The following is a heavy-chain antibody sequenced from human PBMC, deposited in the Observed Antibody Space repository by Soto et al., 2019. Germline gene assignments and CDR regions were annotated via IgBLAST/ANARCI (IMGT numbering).Heavy chain of an antibody. CDR2: ISYDGSNK. D-gene: IGHD5-12*01. Sequence: QVQLVESGGGVVQPGRSLRLSCAAAGFTFSSYAMHWGRQAPGKGLEWVAVISYDGSNKYYADSVKGRFTISRDNSTNTLYLQMNSLRAEDTAVYYCARGRGYSGYDYFDYWGQGTLVTVSS. CDR1: GFTFSSYA. J-gene: IGHJ4*02. CDR3: ARGRGYSGYDYFDY. V-gene: IGHV3-30-3*01.